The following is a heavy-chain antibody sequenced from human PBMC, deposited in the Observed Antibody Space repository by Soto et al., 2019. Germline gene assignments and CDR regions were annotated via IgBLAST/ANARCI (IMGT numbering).Heavy chain of an antibody. CDR3: ARGPVYDSSGYYYLSWFAP. CDR2: IYYSGST. V-gene: IGHV4-59*01. Sequence: ESLSVTCTVHIGSMSSYYWGWIRQPAGKGLDWIGYIYYSGSTNYNPSLKSRVTISVDTSKNQFSLKLSSVTAADTAVYYCARGPVYDSSGYYYLSWFAPWGKGTLVTVSS. CDR1: IGSMSSYY. D-gene: IGHD3-22*01. J-gene: IGHJ5*02.